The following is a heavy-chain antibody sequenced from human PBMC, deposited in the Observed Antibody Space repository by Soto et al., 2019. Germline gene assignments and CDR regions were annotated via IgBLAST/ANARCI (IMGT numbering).Heavy chain of an antibody. V-gene: IGHV4-61*01. CDR2: IYYSGST. CDR3: AREGGWFGRTKFDY. CDR1: GGPVSSGSYY. Sequence: PSETLSLTCTVSGGPVSSGSYYWSWIRQPPGKGLEWIGYIYYSGSTNYNPSLKSRVTISVDTSKNQFSLKLSSVTAADTAVYYCAREGGWFGRTKFDYWGQGTLVTVSS. J-gene: IGHJ4*02. D-gene: IGHD3-16*01.